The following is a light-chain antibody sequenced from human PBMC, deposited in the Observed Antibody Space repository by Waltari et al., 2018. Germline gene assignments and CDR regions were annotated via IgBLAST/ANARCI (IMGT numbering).Light chain of an antibody. CDR1: SSNIGSNT. V-gene: IGLV1-44*01. CDR3: AAWDDSLNGPV. J-gene: IGLJ3*02. Sequence: QSVLTKPPSASGTPGQRVTIPCSGSSSNIGSNTVHWYQQLPGTAPKLLIYSNNQRPSGVPDRFSGSKSGTSASLAISGLQSEDEADYYCAAWDDSLNGPVFGGGTKLTVL. CDR2: SNN.